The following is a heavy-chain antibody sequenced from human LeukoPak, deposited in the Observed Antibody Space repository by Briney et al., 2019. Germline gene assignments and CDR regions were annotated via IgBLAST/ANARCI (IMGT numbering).Heavy chain of an antibody. CDR1: RYTFSCYY. V-gene: IGHV1-2*02. J-gene: IGHJ6*03. CDR3: SRDGWYESYMDV. Sequence: PVSVSCKSSRYTFSCYYIHLVRQPPAQGLGRVGLIDPNSSGTNYAHKFQVRVTMTRERSITTTSMELNMLRLNDTAVYYCSRDGWYESYMDVWGKGTTVIVSS. D-gene: IGHD6-19*01. CDR2: IDPNSSGT.